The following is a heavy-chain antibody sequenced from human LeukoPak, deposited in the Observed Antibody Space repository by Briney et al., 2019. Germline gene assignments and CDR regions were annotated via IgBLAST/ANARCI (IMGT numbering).Heavy chain of an antibody. J-gene: IGHJ3*02. D-gene: IGHD3-3*01. V-gene: IGHV4-59*03. Sequence: SGTLSLTRAVSGGSISSSYWSSIREPPGEGLEWMGYIYYRGGTNYTPPLKRRVAISADTSKKRFCRMRSCVTAAATAGQCSAGVERRWDAFDIWGQGTMVTVSS. CDR1: GGSISSSY. CDR2: IYYRGGT. CDR3: AGVERRWDAFDI.